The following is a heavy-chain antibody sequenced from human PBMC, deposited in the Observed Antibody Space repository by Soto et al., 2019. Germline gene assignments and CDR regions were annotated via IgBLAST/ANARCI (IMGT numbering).Heavy chain of an antibody. D-gene: IGHD6-13*01. CDR2: IKSKTDGVTT. CDR1: GFTFSNAW. J-gene: IGHJ4*02. V-gene: IGHV3-15*01. CDR3: TTDVSSSWYEVLIDS. Sequence: GGSLRLSCAASGFTFSNAWMSWVRQAPGKGLEWVGRIKSKTDGVTTDYAAPVEGRFTISRDDSKNTLYLQMNSLKTEDTTGYYCTTDVSSSWYEVLIDSWGQGTLVTVSS.